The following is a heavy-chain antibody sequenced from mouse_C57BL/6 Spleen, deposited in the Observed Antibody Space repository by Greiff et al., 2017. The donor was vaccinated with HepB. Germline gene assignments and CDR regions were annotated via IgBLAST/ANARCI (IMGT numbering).Heavy chain of an antibody. V-gene: IGHV1-5*01. CDR2: IYPGNSDT. CDR1: GYTFTSYW. J-gene: IGHJ2*01. D-gene: IGHD1-1*01. CDR3: TRSTTVVSTDFDY. Sequence: VQLQQSGTVLARPGASVKMSCKTSGYTFTSYWMHWVKQRPGQGLEWIGAIYPGNSDTSYNQKFKGKAKLTAVTSASTAYMELSNLTNEDTAVYYCTRSTTVVSTDFDYWGQGTPLTVSS.